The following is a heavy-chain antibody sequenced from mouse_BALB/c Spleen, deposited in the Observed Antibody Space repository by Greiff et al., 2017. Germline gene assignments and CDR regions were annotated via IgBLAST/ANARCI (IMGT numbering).Heavy chain of an antibody. Sequence: EVKVVESGGDLVKPGGSLKLSCAASGFTFSSYGMSWVRQTPDKRLEWVATISSGGSYTYYPDSVKGRFTISRDNAKNTLYLQMSSLKSEDTAMYYCARYGNYVGYAMDYWGQGTSVTVSS. CDR2: ISSGGSYT. J-gene: IGHJ4*01. CDR3: ARYGNYVGYAMDY. CDR1: GFTFSSYG. V-gene: IGHV5-6*01. D-gene: IGHD2-10*02.